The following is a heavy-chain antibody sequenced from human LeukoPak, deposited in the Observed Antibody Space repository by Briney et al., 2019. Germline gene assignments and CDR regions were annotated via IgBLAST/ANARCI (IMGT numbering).Heavy chain of an antibody. J-gene: IGHJ6*03. D-gene: IGHD6-13*01. V-gene: IGHV3-66*02. CDR3: ARDSFSAAAGYYYYMDV. CDR1: GFTVSSNY. CDR2: IYSGGST. Sequence: PGGSLRLSCAASGFTVSSNYMSWVRQAPGKGLEWVSVIYSGGSTYYAGSVKGRFTISRDNSKNTLYLQMNSLRAEDTAVYYCARDSFSAAAGYYYYMDVWGKGTTVTVSS.